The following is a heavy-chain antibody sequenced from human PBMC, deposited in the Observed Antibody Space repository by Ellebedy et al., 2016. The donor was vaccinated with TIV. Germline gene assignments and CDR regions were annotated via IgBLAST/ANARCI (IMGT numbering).Heavy chain of an antibody. CDR2: FRFDGGRG. V-gene: IGHV3-30*02. J-gene: IGHJ6*02. CDR1: GFTFSSYG. D-gene: IGHD6-13*01. Sequence: GESLKISCTASGFTFSSYGTHWVRQAPGKGLEWVAIFRFDGGRGFYADSVKGRFAMSPDNSKNTLYLQMKSLEVEDTAVYYCARAADGYYGMDVWGQGTTVTVSS. CDR3: ARAADGYYGMDV.